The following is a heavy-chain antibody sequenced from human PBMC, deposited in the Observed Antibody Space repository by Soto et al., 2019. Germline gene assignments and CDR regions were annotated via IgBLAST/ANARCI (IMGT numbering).Heavy chain of an antibody. Sequence: ASVKVSCKASGYTFTSYDINWVRQATGQGLEWMGWMNANSGNTGYAQKFQGRVTMTRNTSISTAYMELRSLRSDDTAVYYCARDLIVVVPAAMFSEFDPWGQGTLVTVSS. J-gene: IGHJ5*02. CDR3: ARDLIVVVPAAMFSEFDP. V-gene: IGHV1-8*01. CDR2: MNANSGNT. CDR1: GYTFTSYD. D-gene: IGHD2-2*01.